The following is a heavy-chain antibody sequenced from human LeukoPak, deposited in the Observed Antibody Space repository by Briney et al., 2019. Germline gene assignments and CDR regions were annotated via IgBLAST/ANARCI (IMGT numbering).Heavy chain of an antibody. Sequence: GGSLRLSCAASGFNFNSYWMNWVRQDAGRGLVWLSRISSDGSTTQYADSVRGRFTISRDNAKNTLDLQMNSLRADDTAVYYCAGGAPLDYWGRGTLVTVSS. V-gene: IGHV3-74*03. CDR1: GFNFNSYW. CDR2: ISSDGSTT. CDR3: AGGAPLDY. J-gene: IGHJ4*02.